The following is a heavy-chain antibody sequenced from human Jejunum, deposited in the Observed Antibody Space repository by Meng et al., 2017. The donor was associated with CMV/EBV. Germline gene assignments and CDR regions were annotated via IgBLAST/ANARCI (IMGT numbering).Heavy chain of an antibody. Sequence: LQGLGPVLVKPSDTPSPTCPVSGGSISSSSYYWGWIRQPPGKGLEWIGSIYYSGSTYYNPSLKSRVTISVDTSKNQFSLKLSSVTAADTAVYYCASPLGILGIVDLWGRGTLVTVSS. CDR2: IYYSGST. D-gene: IGHD7-27*01. CDR1: GGSISSSSYY. V-gene: IGHV4-39*01. CDR3: ASPLGILGIVDL. J-gene: IGHJ2*01.